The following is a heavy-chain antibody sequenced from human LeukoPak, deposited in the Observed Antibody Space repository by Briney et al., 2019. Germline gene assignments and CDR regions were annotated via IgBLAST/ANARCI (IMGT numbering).Heavy chain of an antibody. CDR1: GFTFSTYS. D-gene: IGHD3-16*01. Sequence: PGGSLRLSCAASGFTFSTYSMNWACQAPGKGLEWVSSIASSSNIYYADSVKGRFTISRDNAKNSLYLQMNSLRAEDTAVYYCAREWGYYDYWGQGTLVTVSS. CDR3: AREWGYYDY. V-gene: IGHV3-21*01. CDR2: IASSSNI. J-gene: IGHJ4*02.